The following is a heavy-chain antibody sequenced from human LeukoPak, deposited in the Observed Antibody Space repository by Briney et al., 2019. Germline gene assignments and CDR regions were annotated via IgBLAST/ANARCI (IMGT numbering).Heavy chain of an antibody. Sequence: GGSLRLSCAASGFTFSSYSMNWVRQAPGKGLEWVSSISSSSSYIYYADSVKGRFTISRDNAKNSLYLQMNSLRAGDTAVYYCARGGDSSSWSPFDYWGQGTLVTVSS. J-gene: IGHJ4*02. CDR3: ARGGDSSSWSPFDY. D-gene: IGHD6-13*01. V-gene: IGHV3-21*01. CDR2: ISSSSSYI. CDR1: GFTFSSYS.